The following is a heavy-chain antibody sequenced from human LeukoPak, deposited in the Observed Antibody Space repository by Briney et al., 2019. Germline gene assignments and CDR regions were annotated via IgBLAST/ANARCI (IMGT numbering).Heavy chain of an antibody. Sequence: GGSLRLSCAASGFTFDNYAMHWVRQPPGKGLEWVALISNDGTNKYYADSVKGRFTMSRDNSKSTVYLQVNSLRAEDTAVYYCAVGLTIWGQGTMVTVSS. D-gene: IGHD1-26*01. CDR2: ISNDGTNK. V-gene: IGHV3-30-3*01. J-gene: IGHJ3*02. CDR3: AVGLTI. CDR1: GFTFDNYA.